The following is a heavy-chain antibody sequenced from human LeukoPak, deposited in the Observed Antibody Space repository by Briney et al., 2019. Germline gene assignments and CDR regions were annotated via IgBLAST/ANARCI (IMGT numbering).Heavy chain of an antibody. J-gene: IGHJ3*02. V-gene: IGHV3-23*01. CDR1: EFTFSNYA. CDR3: AKAPRMVTNDAFDI. CDR2: ISASGSST. D-gene: IGHD2-21*02. Sequence: GGSLRLSCAASEFTFSNYAMSWVRQAPGKGLEWVSGISASGSSTYSADSVKGRFTIFRDNSKNTLYLQMNSLRAEDTAVYYCAKAPRMVTNDAFDIWGQGTMVTVSS.